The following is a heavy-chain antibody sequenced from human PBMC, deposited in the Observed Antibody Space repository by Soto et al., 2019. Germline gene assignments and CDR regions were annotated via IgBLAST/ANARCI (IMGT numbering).Heavy chain of an antibody. CDR2: IYFSGST. CDR1: GGSISGYH. Sequence: PSETLSLTCTVSGGSISGYHWSWIRQPPGKGLEWIGYIYFSGSTSYNPSLRSRVAILVDTSKNQFSLKLTSVSAADTAVYYCTRPYSSGEGLDYWGQGTLVTVSS. CDR3: TRPYSSGEGLDY. V-gene: IGHV4-59*01. D-gene: IGHD6-19*01. J-gene: IGHJ4*02.